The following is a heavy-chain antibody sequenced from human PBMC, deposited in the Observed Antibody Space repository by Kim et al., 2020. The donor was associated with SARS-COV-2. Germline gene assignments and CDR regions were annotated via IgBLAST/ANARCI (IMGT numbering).Heavy chain of an antibody. J-gene: IGHJ6*02. D-gene: IGHD2-2*01. V-gene: IGHV1-46*01. Sequence: KFQGRVTMTRDTSTSTVYMELSSLGSEDTAVYYCARVVPDDYYYYDGMDVWGQGTTVTVSS. CDR3: ARVVPDDYYYYDGMDV.